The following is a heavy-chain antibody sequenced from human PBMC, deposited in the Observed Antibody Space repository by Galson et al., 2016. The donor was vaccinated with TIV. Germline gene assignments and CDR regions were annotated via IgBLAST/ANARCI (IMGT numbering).Heavy chain of an antibody. CDR3: ARDRRHCGNECFLYYYYGMDV. J-gene: IGHJ6*02. V-gene: IGHV3-66*02. D-gene: IGHD2-21*01. CDR2: ISSGGTT. CDR1: TFNIKDNY. Sequence: SLRLSCAASTFNIKDNYMTWVRQAPGKGLEWVSIISSGGTTNYADSVKGRFTIGRDESKNTLYLEMNNLRLEDTAVYYRARDRRHCGNECFLYYYYGMDVWGRGTTVTVSS.